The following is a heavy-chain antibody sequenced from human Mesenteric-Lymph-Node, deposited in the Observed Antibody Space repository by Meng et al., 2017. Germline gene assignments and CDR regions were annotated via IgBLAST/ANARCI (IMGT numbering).Heavy chain of an antibody. CDR1: GGTFSSYT. D-gene: IGHD4-17*01. CDR3: AAGYGDYLASFDY. Sequence: QVQLVQVWAEVKKPWSAVKVSCKASGGTFSSYTISWVRQAPGQGLEWMGGIIPIFGTANYAQKFQGRVTITTDESTSTAYMELSSLRSEDTAVYYCAAGYGDYLASFDYWGQGTLVTVSS. CDR2: IIPIFGTA. J-gene: IGHJ4*02. V-gene: IGHV1-69*01.